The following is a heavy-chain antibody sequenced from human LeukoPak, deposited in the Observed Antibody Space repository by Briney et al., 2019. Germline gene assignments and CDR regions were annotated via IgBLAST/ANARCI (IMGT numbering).Heavy chain of an antibody. CDR1: GFTFSSYA. CDR2: ISGSGGST. V-gene: IGHV3-23*01. J-gene: IGHJ6*02. D-gene: IGHD3-3*01. Sequence: QAGGSLRLSCAASGFTFSSYAMSWVRQAPGKGLEWVSAISGSGGSTYYADSVKGRFTISRDNSKNTLYLQMNSLRAEDTAVYYCAKDFGGDPTYYDFWSGYYIYYGMDVWGQGTTVTVSS. CDR3: AKDFGGDPTYYDFWSGYYIYYGMDV.